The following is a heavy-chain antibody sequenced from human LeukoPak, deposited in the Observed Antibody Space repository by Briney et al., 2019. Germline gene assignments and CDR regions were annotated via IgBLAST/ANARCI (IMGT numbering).Heavy chain of an antibody. CDR1: GYTFTGYY. Sequence: GASVKVSCKASGYTFTGYYMHWVRQAPGQGLEWMGWINPNSGGTNYAQKFQGWVTMTRDTSISTAYMELSGLRSDDTAVYYCARGGIYSSSWYGFTDAFDIWGQGTMVTVSS. V-gene: IGHV1-2*04. J-gene: IGHJ3*02. D-gene: IGHD6-13*01. CDR2: INPNSGGT. CDR3: ARGGIYSSSWYGFTDAFDI.